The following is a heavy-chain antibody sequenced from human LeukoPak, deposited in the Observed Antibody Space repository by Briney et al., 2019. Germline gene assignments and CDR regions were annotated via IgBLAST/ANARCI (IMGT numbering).Heavy chain of an antibody. Sequence: GRSRRLSWAASGFIFRSYGMHWVRQAQGKGLEWAAVIWYDGSNQYYADSVRGRFTIYRDNSKNTLYLQLNSLRAEDTAVYYCARDRAGPTLYYFDYWGQGTLVTVSS. CDR1: GFIFRSYG. V-gene: IGHV3-33*01. CDR3: ARDRAGPTLYYFDY. CDR2: IWYDGSNQ. D-gene: IGHD1-26*01. J-gene: IGHJ4*02.